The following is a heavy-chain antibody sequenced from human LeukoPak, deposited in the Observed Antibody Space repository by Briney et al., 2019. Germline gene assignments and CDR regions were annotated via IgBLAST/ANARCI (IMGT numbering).Heavy chain of an antibody. CDR1: GGSFSGYY. V-gene: IGHV4-34*01. CDR3: ARSVKSIAARPNYFDY. D-gene: IGHD6-6*01. Sequence: SETLSLTCAVYGGSFSGYYWSWIRQPPGKGLEWIGEINHSGSTNYNPSLKSRVTISVDTSKNQFSLKLSSVTAADTAVYYCARSVKSIAARPNYFDYWGQGTLVTVSS. J-gene: IGHJ4*02. CDR2: INHSGST.